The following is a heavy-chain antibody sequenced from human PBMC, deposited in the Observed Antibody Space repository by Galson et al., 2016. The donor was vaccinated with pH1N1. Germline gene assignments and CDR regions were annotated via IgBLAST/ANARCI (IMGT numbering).Heavy chain of an antibody. Sequence: PALVTPTQTLTLTCTFSGFSLRTSGMCVSWIRQPPGTALEWLARIDWDDDKYYGTSLQTRLTISKDTSKNQVVLTMTNMDPVDTATYYCARMLTPYSSSSWGMDVWGQGTTVTVSS. CDR3: ARMLTPYSSSSWGMDV. CDR2: IDWDDDK. D-gene: IGHD6-13*01. CDR1: GFSLRTSGMC. J-gene: IGHJ6*02. V-gene: IGHV2-70*11.